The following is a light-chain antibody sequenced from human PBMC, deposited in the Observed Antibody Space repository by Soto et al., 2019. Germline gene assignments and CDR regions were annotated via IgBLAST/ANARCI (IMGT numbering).Light chain of an antibody. J-gene: IGKJ3*01. CDR1: QSVLYSSNNKNY. CDR2: WAS. Sequence: DIVMTQSPDSLAVSLGERATINCKSSQSVLYSSNNKNYLAWYQQKPGQPPKLLIYWASTRESGVPERFSASGSGTDFTLTISSLQAEDVAVYYCQQYYSTPFTFGPGTKVDIK. CDR3: QQYYSTPFT. V-gene: IGKV4-1*01.